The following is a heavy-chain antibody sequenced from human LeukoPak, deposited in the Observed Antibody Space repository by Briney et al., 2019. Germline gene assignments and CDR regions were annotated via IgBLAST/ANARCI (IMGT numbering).Heavy chain of an antibody. J-gene: IGHJ3*02. D-gene: IGHD3-22*01. CDR2: IIPIFGTA. CDR3: ASRGYDSSGYYLTYAFDI. Sequence: ASVEVSCKASGGTFSSYAISWVRQAPGQGLEWMGGIIPIFGTASYAQKFQGRVTITADESTSTAYMELSSLRSEDTAVYYCASRGYDSSGYYLTYAFDIWGQGTMVTVSS. V-gene: IGHV1-69*13. CDR1: GGTFSSYA.